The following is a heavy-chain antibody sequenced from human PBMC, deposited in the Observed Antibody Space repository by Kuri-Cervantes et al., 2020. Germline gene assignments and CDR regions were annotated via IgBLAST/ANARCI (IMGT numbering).Heavy chain of an antibody. CDR2: IRSKAYGGTT. CDR1: GFTFSSYA. J-gene: IGHJ6*02. CDR3: ARSYGSYFHYYYGMDV. V-gene: IGHV3-49*04. D-gene: IGHD1-26*01. Sequence: GESLKISCAASGFTFSSYAMHWVRQAPGKGLEWVGFIRSKAYGGTTEDAASVKGRFTITRADSKSIAYLQMNSLRAEDTAVYYCARSYGSYFHYYYGMDVWGQGTTVTVSS.